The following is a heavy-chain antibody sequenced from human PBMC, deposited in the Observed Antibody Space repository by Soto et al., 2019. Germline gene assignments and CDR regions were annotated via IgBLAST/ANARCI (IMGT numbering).Heavy chain of an antibody. Sequence: SETLSLTCTVSGGSISSYYWSWTRQPPGKGLEWIGYIYYSGSTNYNPSLKSRVTISVDTSKNQFSLKLSSVTAADTAVYYCARAGGPTNNGMDVWGQGTTVTVSS. J-gene: IGHJ6*02. D-gene: IGHD3-16*01. V-gene: IGHV4-59*01. CDR3: ARAGGPTNNGMDV. CDR2: IYYSGST. CDR1: GGSISSYY.